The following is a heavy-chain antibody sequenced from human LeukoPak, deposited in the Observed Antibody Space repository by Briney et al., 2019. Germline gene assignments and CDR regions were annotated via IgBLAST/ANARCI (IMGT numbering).Heavy chain of an antibody. CDR1: GGSFSGYY. J-gene: IGHJ4*02. V-gene: IGHV4-34*01. CDR2: INHSGST. D-gene: IGHD4-23*01. Sequence: SETLSLTCAVYGGSFSGYYWSWIRQPPGKGLEWIGEINHSGSTNYNPSLKSRVTISVDTSKNQFSLKLSSVTAADTAVYYCARISSYGGKAYWGQGTLVTVSS. CDR3: ARISSYGGKAY.